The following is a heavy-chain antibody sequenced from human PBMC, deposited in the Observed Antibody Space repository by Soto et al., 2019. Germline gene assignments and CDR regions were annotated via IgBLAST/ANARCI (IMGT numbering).Heavy chain of an antibody. CDR3: ARARRYTSSWFHFDS. D-gene: IGHD6-13*01. V-gene: IGHV4-31*03. J-gene: IGHJ4*02. CDR2: IYNTGST. CDR1: GGSISGGDYY. Sequence: PSETLSLTCSVSGGSISGGDYYWSWLRQHPGKGLEWIGYIYNTGSTSYNPSLKSRLTVSLDTSKNQFSVKLTSVTAADTAVYYCARARRYTSSWFHFDSWGQGSLVT.